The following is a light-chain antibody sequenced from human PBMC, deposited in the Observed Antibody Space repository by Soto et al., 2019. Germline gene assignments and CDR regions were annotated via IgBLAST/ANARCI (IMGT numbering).Light chain of an antibody. CDR1: SSNIGNNY. CDR3: GTWDSSLSAYV. Sequence: QSVLTQPPSGTAAPGQKGTIPSTRSSSNIGNNYVSWYQQLPGTAPKLLIYENNKRPSGIPDRFSGSKSGTSATLGITGLQTGDEADYYCGTWDSSLSAYVFGTGTKVTVL. CDR2: ENN. V-gene: IGLV1-51*02. J-gene: IGLJ1*01.